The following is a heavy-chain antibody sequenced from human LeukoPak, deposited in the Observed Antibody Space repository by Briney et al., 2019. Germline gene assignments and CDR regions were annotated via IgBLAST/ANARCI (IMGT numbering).Heavy chain of an antibody. D-gene: IGHD2-21*02. Sequence: ASVKVSCKDSGYTFTSYGISWVRQAPGQGLEWMGWISAYNGNTNYAQKFQGRVTITADKSTSTAYMELSSLRSEDTAVYYCAREVVVTAIPNYYYYGMDVWGQGTTVTVSS. V-gene: IGHV1-18*01. CDR1: GYTFTSYG. CDR3: AREVVVTAIPNYYYYGMDV. CDR2: ISAYNGNT. J-gene: IGHJ6*02.